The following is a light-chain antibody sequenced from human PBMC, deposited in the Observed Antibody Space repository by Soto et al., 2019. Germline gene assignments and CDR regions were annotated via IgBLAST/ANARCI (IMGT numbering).Light chain of an antibody. CDR2: GAS. V-gene: IGKV3-15*01. CDR1: QSVSSN. CDR3: QQYNNCPMYT. J-gene: IGKJ2*01. Sequence: EIVMTQSPATLSASPGERATLSCRASQSVSSNLAWYQQKPGQAPRLLIYGASTKATGIPARFSGSGSGTEFTLHISSRQSEDFAVYYCQQYNNCPMYTFGQGTKLEIK.